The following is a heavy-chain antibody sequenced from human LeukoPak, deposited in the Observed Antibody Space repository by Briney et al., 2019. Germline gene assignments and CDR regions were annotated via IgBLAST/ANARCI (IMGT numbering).Heavy chain of an antibody. D-gene: IGHD3-22*01. CDR1: GFTFSSYS. J-gene: IGHJ4*02. CDR3: ARVLDYYYDSSGLMDY. V-gene: IGHV3-21*01. CDR2: ISSSSSYI. Sequence: GGSLRLSCAASGFTFSSYSMNWVRQAPGKGLEWVSPISSSSSYIYYADSVKGRFTISRDNPKNSLYLQMNSLRAEDTAVYYCARVLDYYYDSSGLMDYWGQGTLVTVSS.